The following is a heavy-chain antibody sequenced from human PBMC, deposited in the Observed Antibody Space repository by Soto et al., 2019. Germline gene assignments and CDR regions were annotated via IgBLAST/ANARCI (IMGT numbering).Heavy chain of an antibody. J-gene: IGHJ5*02. CDR1: GGTFSSYG. V-gene: IGHV1-69*13. D-gene: IGHD4-4*01. CDR2: IIPILGTA. CDR3: ARVAPVEYRNFGRFDH. Sequence: AVKVSCKSSGGTFSSYGISWVRQAPGQGLEWMGGIIPILGTADNAQKFQGRVTITADESTSTAYMELSSLRSEDTAIYYCARVAPVEYRNFGRFDHCGQGALVTVSS.